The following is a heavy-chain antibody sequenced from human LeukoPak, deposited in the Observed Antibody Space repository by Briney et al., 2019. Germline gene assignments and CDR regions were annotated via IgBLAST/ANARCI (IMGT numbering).Heavy chain of an antibody. V-gene: IGHV3-74*01. D-gene: IGHD4-17*01. CDR3: AREGDYGDYFDY. CDR1: GFTFSSYW. Sequence: ASLRLSCAASGFTFSSYWMHWVRQAPGKGLVWVSRITNDGSSTSHADYVKGRFTISRDNTKNTLYLQMNSLRAEDTAVYYCAREGDYGDYFDYWGQGTLVTVSS. J-gene: IGHJ4*02. CDR2: ITNDGSST.